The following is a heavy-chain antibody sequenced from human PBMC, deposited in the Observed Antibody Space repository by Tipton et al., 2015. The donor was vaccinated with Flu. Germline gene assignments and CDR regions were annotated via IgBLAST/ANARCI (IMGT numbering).Heavy chain of an antibody. CDR1: GFTFSRYW. CDR2: IKGDGSDT. D-gene: IGHD2-21*01. V-gene: IGHV3-74*01. Sequence: GSLRLPCAASGFTFSRYWMHWVRQAPGKGLVWVSRIKGDGSDTVYADSVRGRFTISRDNAKDTMYLQMNNLRVEDTAIYYCARDNDGYSFDIWGQGTMVTVS. J-gene: IGHJ3*02. CDR3: ARDNDGYSFDI.